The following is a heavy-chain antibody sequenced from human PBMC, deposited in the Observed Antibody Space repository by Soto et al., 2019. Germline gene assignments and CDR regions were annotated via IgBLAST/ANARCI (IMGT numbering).Heavy chain of an antibody. Sequence: PSETLSLTCAVSGGSISSGGYSWSWIRQPPGKGLEWIGYIYHSGSTYYNPSLKSRVTISVDRSKNQFSLKLSSVTAADTAVYYCARGNVVAIDYWGQGTLVTDSS. J-gene: IGHJ4*02. CDR3: ARGNVVAIDY. D-gene: IGHD2-21*01. V-gene: IGHV4-30-2*01. CDR1: GGSISSGGYS. CDR2: IYHSGST.